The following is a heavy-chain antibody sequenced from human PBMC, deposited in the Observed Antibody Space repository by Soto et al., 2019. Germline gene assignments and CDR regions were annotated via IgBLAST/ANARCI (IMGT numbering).Heavy chain of an antibody. CDR2: ISYDGSNK. J-gene: IGHJ4*02. CDR1: GFTFSSYA. CDR3: ARDLSAY. V-gene: IGHV3-30-3*01. Sequence: QVQLVESGGGVVQPGRSLRLSCAASGFTFSSYAMHWVRQAPGKGLEWVAVISYDGSNKYYADSVKGQFTISRDNSKNTLYLQMNSLRAXXXAVYYCARDLSAYWGQGTLVTVSS.